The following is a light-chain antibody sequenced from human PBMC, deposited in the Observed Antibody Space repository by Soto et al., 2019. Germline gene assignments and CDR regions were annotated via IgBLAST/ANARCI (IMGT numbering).Light chain of an antibody. V-gene: IGKV3-20*01. CDR2: DVS. Sequence: EIVMTQSPATLSVSPGERATLSCRAGQGVTTNFAWYQQKSGQSPRLLIYDVSIRATGVPARFSGSGSGTDFTLTISRLEPEDFAAYYCQQYGSSLGVTFGGGTKVDIK. CDR3: QQYGSSLGVT. J-gene: IGKJ4*01. CDR1: QGVTTN.